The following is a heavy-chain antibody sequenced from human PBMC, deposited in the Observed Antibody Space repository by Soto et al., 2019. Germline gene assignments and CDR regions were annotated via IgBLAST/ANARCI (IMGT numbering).Heavy chain of an antibody. Sequence: QVQLVESGGGVVQPGRSLRLSCAASGFTFSSYGMHWVRQAPGKGLEWVAVISYDGSNKYYADSVKGRFTISRDNSENTLYLQMNSLRAEDTAVYYCASTLPTYSSTPWDYWGQGTLVTVSS. J-gene: IGHJ4*02. CDR3: ASTLPTYSSTPWDY. V-gene: IGHV3-30*03. D-gene: IGHD6-13*01. CDR2: ISYDGSNK. CDR1: GFTFSSYG.